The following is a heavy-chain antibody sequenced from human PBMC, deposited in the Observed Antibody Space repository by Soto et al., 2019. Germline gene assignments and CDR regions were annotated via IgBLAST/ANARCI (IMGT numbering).Heavy chain of an antibody. J-gene: IGHJ4*02. CDR1: GFTFPSYD. Sequence: SVKCSCTPYGFTFPSYDINCVRQATGQGLEWMGWINPNSGNTGYAQKFQGRVTMTRNTSISTAYMELSSLRSEDTAVYYCARGKVAGTRWGQGTLVTVSS. D-gene: IGHD6-19*01. V-gene: IGHV1-8*01. CDR2: INPNSGNT. CDR3: ARGKVAGTR.